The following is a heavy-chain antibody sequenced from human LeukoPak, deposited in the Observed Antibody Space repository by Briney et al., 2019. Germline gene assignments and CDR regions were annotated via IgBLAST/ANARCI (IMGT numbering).Heavy chain of an antibody. CDR2: IYYNGTT. V-gene: IGHV4-59*01. J-gene: IGHJ4*02. CDR3: ARGYCSSTSCYGGEFDY. D-gene: IGHD2-2*01. Sequence: SETLSLTCTVSGGSISPYFWSWIRQPPGKGLEWIGFIYYNGTTNYNPSLKSRVTISVDTSKNQFSLKLSSVTAADTPVYYCARGYCSSTSCYGGEFDYWGQGTLVTVSS. CDR1: GGSISPYF.